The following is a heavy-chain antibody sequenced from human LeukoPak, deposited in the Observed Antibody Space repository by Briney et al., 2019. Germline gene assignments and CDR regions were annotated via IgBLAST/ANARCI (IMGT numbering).Heavy chain of an antibody. V-gene: IGHV3-7*01. CDR2: IKQDGSEK. CDR1: GFTFSSYW. J-gene: IGHJ4*02. Sequence: PGGSLRLSCAASGFTFSSYWMSWVRKAPGKGVEWVANIKQDGSEKYYVDSVKGRFTISRDNAKNSLYLQMNSLRAEDTAVYYCARDYGGSYSDYWGQGTLVTVSA. D-gene: IGHD1-26*01. CDR3: ARDYGGSYSDY.